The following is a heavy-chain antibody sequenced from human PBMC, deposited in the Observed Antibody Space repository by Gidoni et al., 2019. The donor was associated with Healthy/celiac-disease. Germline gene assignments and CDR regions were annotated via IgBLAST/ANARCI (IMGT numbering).Heavy chain of an antibody. D-gene: IGHD1-26*01. V-gene: IGHV3-48*03. Sequence: EVQLVESGGGLVQPGGSLRLSCSASGFPFSSYEVNWVRQAPGKGLGWVSYIRSSGSTIYYADSVKGRFTIARDNAKNSLYLQMNSLRAEDTAVYYCARDSGSYVYYFDYWGQGTLVTVSS. J-gene: IGHJ4*02. CDR3: ARDSGSYVYYFDY. CDR2: IRSSGSTI. CDR1: GFPFSSYE.